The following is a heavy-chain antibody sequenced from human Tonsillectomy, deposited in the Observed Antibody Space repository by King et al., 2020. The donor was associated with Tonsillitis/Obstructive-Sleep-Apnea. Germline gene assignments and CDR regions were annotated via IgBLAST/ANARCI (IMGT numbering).Heavy chain of an antibody. CDR2: IIHSGST. Sequence: VQLQQWGAGLLKPSETLSLTCAVYGGSFSGYYWSWVRQPPGKGLEWIGEIIHSGSTNHNPSPMSRVTISVDTTKNQFPLKLSSVTGADTAVYYCARGIVATKKKGRYYYYYMDVWGKGTTVTVSS. D-gene: IGHD5-12*01. J-gene: IGHJ6*03. CDR1: GGSFSGYY. V-gene: IGHV4-34*01. CDR3: ARGIVATKKKGRYYYYYMDV.